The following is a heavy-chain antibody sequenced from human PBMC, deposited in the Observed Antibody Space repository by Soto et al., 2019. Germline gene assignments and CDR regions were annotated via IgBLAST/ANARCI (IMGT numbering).Heavy chain of an antibody. D-gene: IGHD3-10*01. CDR1: GGSISSSNW. Sequence: ETLSLTCAVSGGSISSSNWWSWVRQPPGKGLEWIGEIYHSGSTNYNPSLKSRVTISVDKSKNQFSLKLSSVTAADTAVYYCASHYYGSGAFDYWGQGTLVTSPQ. J-gene: IGHJ4*02. CDR3: ASHYYGSGAFDY. V-gene: IGHV4-4*02. CDR2: IYHSGST.